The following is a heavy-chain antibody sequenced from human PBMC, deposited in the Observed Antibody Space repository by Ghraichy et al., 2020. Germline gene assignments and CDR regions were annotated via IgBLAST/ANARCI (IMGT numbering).Heavy chain of an antibody. CDR1: GFTFSSYS. Sequence: GGSLRLSCAASGFTFSSYSMNWVRQAPGKGLEWVSYISSSSSTIYYADSVKGRFTISRDNAKNSLYLQMNSLRDEDTAVYYCARDEGAPYYYDSSGYYRYWGQGTLVTVSS. CDR3: ARDEGAPYYYDSSGYYRY. CDR2: ISSSSSTI. J-gene: IGHJ4*02. V-gene: IGHV3-48*02. D-gene: IGHD3-22*01.